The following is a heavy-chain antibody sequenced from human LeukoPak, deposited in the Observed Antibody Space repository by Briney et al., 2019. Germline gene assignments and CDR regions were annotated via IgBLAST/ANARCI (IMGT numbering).Heavy chain of an antibody. Sequence: GASVKVSCKASGYTFINHGISWVRQAPGQGLEWMGWTSTYNTNYIQKLQGRVTMTTDTSTSTAYMELRGLRSDDTAVYYCARGVTRRVRNTVTMIVVVLGFDYWGQGTLVTVSS. D-gene: IGHD3-22*01. CDR3: ARGVTRRVRNTVTMIVVVLGFDY. CDR1: GYTFINHG. CDR2: TSTYNT. J-gene: IGHJ4*02. V-gene: IGHV1-18*01.